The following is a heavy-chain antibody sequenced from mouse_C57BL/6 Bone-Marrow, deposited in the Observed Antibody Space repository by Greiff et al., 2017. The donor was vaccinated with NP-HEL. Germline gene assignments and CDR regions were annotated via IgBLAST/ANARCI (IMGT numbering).Heavy chain of an antibody. D-gene: IGHD1-2*01. CDR1: GYSITSGYY. CDR2: ISYDGSN. Sequence: ESGPGLVKPSQSLSLTCSVTGYSITSGYYWNWIRQFPGNKLEWMGYISYDGSNNYNPSLKNRISITRDTSKNQFFLKLNSVTTEDTATYYCARDRLGSFDYWGQGTTLTVSS. J-gene: IGHJ2*01. V-gene: IGHV3-6*01. CDR3: ARDRLGSFDY.